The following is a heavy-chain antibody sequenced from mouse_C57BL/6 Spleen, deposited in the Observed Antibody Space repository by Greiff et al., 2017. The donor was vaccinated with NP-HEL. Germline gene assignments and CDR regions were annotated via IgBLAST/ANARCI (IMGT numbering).Heavy chain of an antibody. CDR1: GYTFTSYW. CDR3: ARYRDYYAMDY. CDR2: IYPGSGST. V-gene: IGHV1-55*01. J-gene: IGHJ4*01. Sequence: VQLQQSGAELVKPGASVKMSCKASGYTFTSYWITWVKQRPGQGLEWIGDIYPGSGSTNYNEKFKSKATLTVDTSSSTAYMQLSSLTSEDSAVYYCARYRDYYAMDYWGQGTSVTVSS.